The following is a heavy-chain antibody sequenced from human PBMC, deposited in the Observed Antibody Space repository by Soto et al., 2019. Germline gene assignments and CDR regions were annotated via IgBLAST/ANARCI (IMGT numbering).Heavy chain of an antibody. CDR1: GFTFSDYY. CDR3: VRERAPFDAFDI. CDR2: ISTNGSTT. J-gene: IGHJ3*02. Sequence: GGFLRLSCAASGFTFSDYYMSWIRQAPGKGLEWVAVISTNGSTTYYADSVKGRFTFSRDNSKNTLYLQMNSLRAEDTAVYYCVRERAPFDAFDIWGQGTMVNVSS. V-gene: IGHV3-11*04.